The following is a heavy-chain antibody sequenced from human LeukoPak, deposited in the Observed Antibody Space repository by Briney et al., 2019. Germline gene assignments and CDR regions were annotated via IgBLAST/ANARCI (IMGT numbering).Heavy chain of an antibody. J-gene: IGHJ6*04. Sequence: GGSLRLSCAASGFTFSNYGMHWVRQAPGKGLEWVAVIWYDGSNKYYADSVKGRFTIPRDNSKNTLYLQMNSLRAEDTAVYYCAREAYIAVAGTDYYYYGMDVWGKGTTVTVSS. D-gene: IGHD6-19*01. CDR2: IWYDGSNK. V-gene: IGHV3-33*01. CDR1: GFTFSNYG. CDR3: AREAYIAVAGTDYYYYGMDV.